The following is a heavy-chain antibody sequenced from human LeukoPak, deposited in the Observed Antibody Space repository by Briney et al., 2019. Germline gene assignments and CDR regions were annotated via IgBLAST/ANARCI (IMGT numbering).Heavy chain of an antibody. D-gene: IGHD6-6*01. CDR3: AKARGISAPTGYYYYMDV. CDR1: GFTFSSYG. CDR2: IPKDGSNK. J-gene: IGHJ6*03. Sequence: GGSLRLSCAASGFTFSSYGMHWVRQAPGKRLEWVAYIPKDGSNKFYADSVKGRFTISRDNSKNTLSLQMNSLRAEDTALYYCAKARGISAPTGYYYYMDVWADGTTVTVSS. V-gene: IGHV3-30*02.